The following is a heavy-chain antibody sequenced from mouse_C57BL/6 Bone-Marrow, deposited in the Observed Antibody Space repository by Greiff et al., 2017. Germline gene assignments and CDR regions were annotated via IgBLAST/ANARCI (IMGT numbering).Heavy chain of an antibody. J-gene: IGHJ4*01. CDR3: ARKGWLLRENTMDY. D-gene: IGHD2-3*01. Sequence: QVQLKESGPGLVQPSQSLSITCTVSGFSLTSYGVHWVRQSPGKGLEWLGVIWSGGSTDYNAAFISRLSISKDNSKSQVFFKMNSLQADGTAIYYCARKGWLLRENTMDYWGQGTSVTVSS. V-gene: IGHV2-2*01. CDR1: GFSLTSYG. CDR2: IWSGGST.